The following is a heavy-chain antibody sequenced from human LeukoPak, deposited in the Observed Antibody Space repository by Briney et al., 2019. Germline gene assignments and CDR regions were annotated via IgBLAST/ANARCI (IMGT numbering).Heavy chain of an antibody. CDR1: GGSFSGYY. D-gene: IGHD3-9*01. CDR3: ARRYFDWLLLIDC. CDR2: INHSGST. Sequence: SETLSLTCAVYGGSFSGYYWSWIRQPPGKGLEWIGEINHSGSTNYNPSLKSRVTISVDTSKNQFSLMLSSVTAADTAVYYCARRYFDWLLLIDCWGQGTLVTVSS. V-gene: IGHV4-34*01. J-gene: IGHJ4*02.